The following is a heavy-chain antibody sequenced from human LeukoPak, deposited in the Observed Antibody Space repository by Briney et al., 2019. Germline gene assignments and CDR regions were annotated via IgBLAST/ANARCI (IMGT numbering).Heavy chain of an antibody. CDR3: ARSLGYYDSSGYYA. CDR1: GGSFSGYY. V-gene: IGHV4-34*01. CDR2: INHSGST. D-gene: IGHD3-22*01. J-gene: IGHJ5*02. Sequence: SETLSLTCAVYGGSFSGYYWSWIRQPPGKGLEWIGEINHSGSTNYNPSLKSRVTISVDTSKNQFSLKLSSVNAADTAVYYCARSLGYYDSSGYYAWGQGTLVTVSS.